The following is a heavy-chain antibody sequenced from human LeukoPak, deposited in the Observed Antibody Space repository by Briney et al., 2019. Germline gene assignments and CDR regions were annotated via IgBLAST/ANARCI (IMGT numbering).Heavy chain of an antibody. CDR1: GFSFNTYG. CDR2: TYGDGDNR. V-gene: IGHV3-33*01. CDR3: ATGSGYYYSH. D-gene: IGHD3-22*01. J-gene: IGHJ4*02. Sequence: PGGSLRLSCTASGFSFNTYGMHWVRQVPGKGLEWLAVTYGDGDNRYYADSVKARFTISRDNGRKTIYLQMNNLGDEDTAVYYCATGSGYYYSHWGQGILVTVSS.